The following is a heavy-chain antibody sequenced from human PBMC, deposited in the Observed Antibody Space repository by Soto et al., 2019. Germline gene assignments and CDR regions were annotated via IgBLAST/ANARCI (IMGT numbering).Heavy chain of an antibody. CDR3: ARPIGGDSSGTYSSYNAMDV. D-gene: IGHD3-22*01. Sequence: LGESLKISCXGSGYIFTTYWISWVRQIPGKGLEWMGRIDVSDSYSHYSPYFQGHVRMSVDRSTSTAYLQWSSLRASDTAIYYCARPIGGDSSGTYSSYNAMDVWGQGTSVTVSS. V-gene: IGHV5-10-1*01. J-gene: IGHJ6*02. CDR2: IDVSDSYS. CDR1: GYIFTTYW.